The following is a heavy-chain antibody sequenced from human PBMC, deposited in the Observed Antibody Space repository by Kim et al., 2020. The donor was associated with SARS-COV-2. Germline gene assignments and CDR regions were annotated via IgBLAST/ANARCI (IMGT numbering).Heavy chain of an antibody. CDR2: DT. CDR3: ARHGLLGDI. J-gene: IGHJ3*02. V-gene: IGHV5-51*01. D-gene: IGHD1-26*01. Sequence: DTRYSPSCQGQVTISADKSISTAYLQWSSLKASDTAMYYCARHGLLGDIWGQGTMVTVSS.